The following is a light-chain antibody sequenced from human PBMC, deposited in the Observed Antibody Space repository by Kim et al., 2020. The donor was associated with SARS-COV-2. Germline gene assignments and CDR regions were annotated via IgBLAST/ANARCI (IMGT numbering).Light chain of an antibody. CDR1: RSLLHSNGHTY. J-gene: IGKJ1*01. CDR2: LAF. Sequence: DIVMTQSPLSLPVTPGEPASISCRSSRSLLHSNGHTYLDWYMQKPGQSPQLLIYLAFSRASGVPDRFSASGSGTDFTLKISRVEAEDVGVYYFMQGLQTPWTFGQGTKVDIK. V-gene: IGKV2-28*01. CDR3: MQGLQTPWT.